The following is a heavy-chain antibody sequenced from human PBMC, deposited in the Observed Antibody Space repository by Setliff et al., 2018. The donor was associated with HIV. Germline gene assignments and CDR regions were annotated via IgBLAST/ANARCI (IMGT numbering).Heavy chain of an antibody. CDR1: GFTSSSYE. CDR2: ISSSGRTI. CDR3: ARDRKAAMVGSDAFDI. J-gene: IGHJ3*02. D-gene: IGHD5-18*01. V-gene: IGHV3-48*03. Sequence: GGSLRLSCAASGFTSSSYEINWVRQAPGKGLEWVSYISSSGRTIYYGDSVKGRFTISRDNAKNSLYLQMNSLRAEDTAVYYCARDRKAAMVGSDAFDIWGQGTMVTVSS.